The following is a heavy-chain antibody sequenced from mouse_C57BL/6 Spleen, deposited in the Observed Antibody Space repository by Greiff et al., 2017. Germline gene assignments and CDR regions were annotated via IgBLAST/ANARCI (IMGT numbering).Heavy chain of an antibody. D-gene: IGHD2-3*01. CDR3: ARWDGYYAMDY. CDR1: GYTFTSYW. CDR2: IYPSDSET. Sequence: QVQLQQPGAELVRPGSSVKLSCKASGYTFTSYWMDWVKQRPGQGLEWIGNIYPSDSETHYNQKFKDKATVTVDKSSSTAYMQLSSLTSEDSAVYCCARWDGYYAMDYWGQGTSVTVSS. V-gene: IGHV1-61*01. J-gene: IGHJ4*01.